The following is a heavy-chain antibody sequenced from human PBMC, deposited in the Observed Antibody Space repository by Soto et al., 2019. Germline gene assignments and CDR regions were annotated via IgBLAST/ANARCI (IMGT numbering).Heavy chain of an antibody. Sequence: EVQLMESGGCLVQPGGSLTLSCAASGFTFSNYWMSWVRQAPGMGLEWVANIKSDGSDKYYVDSVKGRFTISRDNTKNSLSLQMNSLRAEDTAVYYCARDRYSSSLFDFWGQGTMVTVSS. CDR3: ARDRYSSSLFDF. CDR1: GFTFSNYW. J-gene: IGHJ3*01. D-gene: IGHD6-13*01. V-gene: IGHV3-7*03. CDR2: IKSDGSDK.